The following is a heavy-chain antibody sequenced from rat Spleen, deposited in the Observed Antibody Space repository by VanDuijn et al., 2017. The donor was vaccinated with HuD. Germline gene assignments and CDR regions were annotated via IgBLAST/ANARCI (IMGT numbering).Heavy chain of an antibody. Sequence: EVKLVESGGGLVQPGRSLKLSCAASGFNFNDYWMGWVRQAPGKGLEWIGEINKDSSKIKYNPSLKDKFTISRDNAQNSLYLQMDSLRSEDSATYYCTRDRILRSTGFDYWGQGVMVTVSS. CDR2: INKDSSKI. CDR1: GFNFNDYW. D-gene: IGHD1-6*01. V-gene: IGHV4-2*01. CDR3: TRDRILRSTGFDY. J-gene: IGHJ2*01.